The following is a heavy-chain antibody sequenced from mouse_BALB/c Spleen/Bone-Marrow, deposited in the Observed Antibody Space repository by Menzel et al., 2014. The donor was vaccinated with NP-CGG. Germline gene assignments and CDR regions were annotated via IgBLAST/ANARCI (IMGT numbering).Heavy chain of an antibody. J-gene: IGHJ4*01. CDR1: GFTFSSYG. D-gene: IGHD2-3*01. Sequence: EVHLVESGGGLVQPGGSLKLSCAASGFTFSSYGMSWVRQTPDKRLELVATINSNGGSTYYPDSVKGRFTISRDNAKNTLYLQMSSLKSEDTAMYYCARDGYYVFYAMEYWGQGTSVTVSS. CDR2: INSNGGST. CDR3: ARDGYYVFYAMEY. V-gene: IGHV5-6-3*01.